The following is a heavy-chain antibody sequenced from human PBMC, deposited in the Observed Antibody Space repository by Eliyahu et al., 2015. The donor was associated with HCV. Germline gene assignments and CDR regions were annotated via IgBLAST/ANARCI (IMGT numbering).Heavy chain of an antibody. CDR2: INPNSGGT. CDR3: ARDRTVAGTRGLRYYYGMDV. Sequence: QVQLVQSGAEVKKPGASVKVSCKASGYTFTGYYMXGGRQAPGQGLEWMGWINPNSGGTNYAQKFQGWVTMTRDTSISTAYMELSRLRSDDTAVYYCARDRTVAGTRGLRYYYGMDVWGQGTTVTVSS. J-gene: IGHJ6*02. V-gene: IGHV1-2*04. CDR1: GYTFTGYY. D-gene: IGHD6-19*01.